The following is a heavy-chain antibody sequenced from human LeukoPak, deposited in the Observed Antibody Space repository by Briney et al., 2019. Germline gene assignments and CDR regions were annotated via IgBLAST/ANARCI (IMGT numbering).Heavy chain of an antibody. Sequence: SETLSLTCTVSGGSITTYYWSWIRQPPGKGLEWIGYMYYSGSTNYNPSLKSRVTISADTSKNQFSLKLSSVTAADTAVYYCARSNGNFYYYGMDVWGQGTTVTVSS. CDR2: MYYSGST. J-gene: IGHJ6*02. V-gene: IGHV4-59*01. CDR3: ARSNGNFYYYGMDV. D-gene: IGHD4-17*01. CDR1: GGSITTYY.